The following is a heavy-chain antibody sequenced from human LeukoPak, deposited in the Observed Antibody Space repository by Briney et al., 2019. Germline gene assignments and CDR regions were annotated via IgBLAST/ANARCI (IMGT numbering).Heavy chain of an antibody. CDR1: GYTLTELS. CDR2: FDPENGET. Sequence: GASVKVSCKVSGYTLTELSMHWVRQAPGKGLEWMGGFDPENGETIYAQKFQGRVTMTTDTSTSTAYMELRSLVSDDTAVYYCARDPDYWGQGTLVTVSS. V-gene: IGHV1-24*01. J-gene: IGHJ4*02. CDR3: ARDPDY.